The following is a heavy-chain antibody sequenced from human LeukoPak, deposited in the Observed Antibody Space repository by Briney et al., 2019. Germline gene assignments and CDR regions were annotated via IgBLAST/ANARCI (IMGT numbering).Heavy chain of an antibody. CDR2: IYHSGST. J-gene: IGHJ4*02. D-gene: IGHD5-24*01. V-gene: IGHV4-38-2*02. Sequence: SETLSLTCTVSGYSISSNYYWGWIRQPPGKGLECIGSIYHSGSTYYNPSLKSRVTILVDTSKNQFSLRLSSVTAADTAVYYCARASVEMATTYYFDFWGQGTLVTVSS. CDR3: ARASVEMATTYYFDF. CDR1: GYSISSNYY.